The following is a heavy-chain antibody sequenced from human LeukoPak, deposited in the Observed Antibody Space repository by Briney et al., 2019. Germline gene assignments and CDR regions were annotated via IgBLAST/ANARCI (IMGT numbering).Heavy chain of an antibody. V-gene: IGHV3-23*01. Sequence: GGSLRLSCAASGFTFSSYAMSWVRQAPGKGLEWVSATSGSGGSTYYADSVKGRFTISRDNSKNTLYLQMNSLRAEDTAVYYCAKDFVGATIYYYYYGMDVWGQGTTVTVSS. D-gene: IGHD1-26*01. CDR2: TSGSGGST. CDR1: GFTFSSYA. CDR3: AKDFVGATIYYYYYGMDV. J-gene: IGHJ6*02.